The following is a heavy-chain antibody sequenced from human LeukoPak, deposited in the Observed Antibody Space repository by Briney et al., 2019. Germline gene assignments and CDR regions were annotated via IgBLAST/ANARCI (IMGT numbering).Heavy chain of an antibody. CDR1: GDSIRSYY. V-gene: IGHV4-38-2*02. J-gene: IGHJ4*02. CDR3: ARDGLWSSHFDY. CDR2: IYHSGST. Sequence: SETLSLTCTVSGDSIRSYYWGWIRQPPGKGLEWIGSIYHSGSTYYNPSLKSRVTISVDTSKNQFSLKLSSVTAADTAVYYCARDGLWSSHFDYWGQGTLVTVSS. D-gene: IGHD5-18*01.